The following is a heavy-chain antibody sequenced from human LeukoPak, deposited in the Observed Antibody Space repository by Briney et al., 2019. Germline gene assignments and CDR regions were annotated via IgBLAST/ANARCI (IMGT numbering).Heavy chain of an antibody. CDR3: STGGDVMIAGTRAFDI. V-gene: IGHV3-15*05. CDR2: IKSEIDGGTR. CDR1: GFTFSSYG. J-gene: IGHJ3*02. Sequence: GGSLRLSCAASGFTFSSYGMHWVRQAPGKGLEWVGRIKSEIDGGTRDYAAPVKGRFTVSRDDSKSTLYLQMNSLKTEDTAVYYCSTGGDVMIAGTRAFDIWGQGTMVTVSS. D-gene: IGHD6-13*01.